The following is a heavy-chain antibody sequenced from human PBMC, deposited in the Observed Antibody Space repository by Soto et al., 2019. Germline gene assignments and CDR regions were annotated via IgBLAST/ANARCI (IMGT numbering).Heavy chain of an antibody. CDR2: IFPTFGTT. CDR3: EAEMTFGKLSVV. D-gene: IGHD3-16*02. CDR1: GDTDTNYV. V-gene: IGHV1-69*13. J-gene: IGHJ6*02. Sequence: SVKVSCKASGDTDTNYVISWVRQAPGQGLEWMGGIFPTFGTTYSAQKLQDRLTITADESTSTVYMQLSSLRLDDTAVYYCEAEMTFGKLSVVWGQGTKVTVSS.